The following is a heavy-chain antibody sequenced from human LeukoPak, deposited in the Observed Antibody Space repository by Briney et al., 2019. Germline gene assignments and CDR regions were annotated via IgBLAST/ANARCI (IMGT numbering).Heavy chain of an antibody. CDR1: GFTFSSYG. CDR3: ARGPGYSSGWYPRDY. Sequence: GRSLRLSCAASGFTFSSYGMHWVRQAPGKGLEWVAVIWYDGSNKYYADSVKGRFTISRDNCKNTLYLQMNSLRAEDTAVYYCARGPGYSSGWYPRDYWGQGTLVTVSS. CDR2: IWYDGSNK. V-gene: IGHV3-33*01. J-gene: IGHJ4*02. D-gene: IGHD6-19*01.